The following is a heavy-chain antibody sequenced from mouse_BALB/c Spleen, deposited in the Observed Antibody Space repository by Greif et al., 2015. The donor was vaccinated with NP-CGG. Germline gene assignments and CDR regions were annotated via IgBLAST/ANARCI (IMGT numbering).Heavy chain of an antibody. CDR2: IRNKANGYTT. V-gene: IGHV7-3*02. CDR1: GSTFTDYY. Sequence: EVKLVESGGGLVQPGGSLRLSCATSGSTFTDYYMSWVRQPPGKALEWLGFIRNKANGYTTEYSASVKGRFTISRDNSQSILYLQMNTLRAEDSATYYCARDEGNPAWFAYWGQGTLVTVSA. J-gene: IGHJ3*01. D-gene: IGHD2-1*01. CDR3: ARDEGNPAWFAY.